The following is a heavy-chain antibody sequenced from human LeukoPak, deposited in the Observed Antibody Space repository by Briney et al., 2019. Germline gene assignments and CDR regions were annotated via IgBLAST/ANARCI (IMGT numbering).Heavy chain of an antibody. D-gene: IGHD4-11*01. CDR2: ISRSSSYI. Sequence: GGSLRLSCAASGFTFSSYSMNWVRQAPGKGLEWVSSISRSSSYIYYADSVKGRFTISRDNAKNSLYLQMNSLRAEDTAVYYCARARKLTTVTTFSYFDYWGQGTLVTVSS. CDR1: GFTFSSYS. V-gene: IGHV3-21*01. CDR3: ARARKLTTVTTFSYFDY. J-gene: IGHJ4*02.